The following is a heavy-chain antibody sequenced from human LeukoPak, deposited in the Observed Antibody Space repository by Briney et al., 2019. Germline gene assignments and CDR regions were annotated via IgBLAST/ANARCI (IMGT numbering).Heavy chain of an antibody. CDR2: INSDGRST. CDR3: ARRYYDDVTGYRIDY. CDR1: GFTFSTYW. J-gene: IGHJ4*02. V-gene: IGHV3-74*01. Sequence: GGSLRLSCAASGFTFSTYWMHWVRQVPGKGLVWVSRINSDGRSTIYADSVKGRFTISRDNAKNTLYLQMNSLRAEDTAVYYCARRYYDDVTGYRIDYWGQGTLVTVSS. D-gene: IGHD3-9*01.